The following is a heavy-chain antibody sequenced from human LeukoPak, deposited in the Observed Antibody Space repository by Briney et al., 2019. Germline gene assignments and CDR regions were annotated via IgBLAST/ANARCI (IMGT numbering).Heavy chain of an antibody. J-gene: IGHJ5*02. D-gene: IGHD3-3*01. V-gene: IGHV1-18*01. Sequence: ASVKVSCKASGFTFTKYGISWVRQAPGQGLEWMGWISGYNGDTKYAQKFQGRVAMATDTSTSTAFMEVRSLISDDTAVYFCARETYYDFWSGPGRHWFDPWGQGTLVTVSS. CDR2: ISGYNGDT. CDR1: GFTFTKYG. CDR3: ARETYYDFWSGPGRHWFDP.